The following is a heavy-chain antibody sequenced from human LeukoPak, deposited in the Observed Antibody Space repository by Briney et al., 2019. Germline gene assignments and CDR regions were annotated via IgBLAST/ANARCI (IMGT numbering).Heavy chain of an antibody. J-gene: IGHJ4*02. CDR1: GFTVSSNY. CDR2: ISGSGGST. CDR3: ATYIRGYFDY. Sequence: GGSLRLSCAASGFTVSSNYMSWVRQAPGKGLEWVSAISGSGGSTYYADSVKGRFTISRDNSKNTLYLQMNSLRAEDTAVYYCATYIRGYFDYWGQGTLVTVSS. V-gene: IGHV3-23*01. D-gene: IGHD1-14*01.